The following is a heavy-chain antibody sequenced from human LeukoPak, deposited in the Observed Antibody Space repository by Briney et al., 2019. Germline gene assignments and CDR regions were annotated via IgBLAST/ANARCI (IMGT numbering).Heavy chain of an antibody. CDR2: ISAYNGNT. D-gene: IGHD5-18*01. CDR1: GYTFTSYA. V-gene: IGHV1-18*01. Sequence: ASVKVSCKASGYTFTSYAMHWVRQAPGQRLEWMGWISAYNGNTNYAQKLQGRVTMTTDTSTSTAYMELRSLRSDDTAVYYCASGYSYGKPSYYYMDVWGKGTTVTVSS. J-gene: IGHJ6*03. CDR3: ASGYSYGKPSYYYMDV.